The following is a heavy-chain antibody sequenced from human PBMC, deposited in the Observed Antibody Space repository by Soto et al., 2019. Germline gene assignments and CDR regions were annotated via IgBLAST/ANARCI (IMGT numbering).Heavy chain of an antibody. V-gene: IGHV4-59*01. CDR3: ARDSGSGLDY. CDR1: GVSIRSSY. D-gene: IGHD5-12*01. CDR2: IDYSGST. J-gene: IGHJ4*02. Sequence: SETLSLACTVSGVSIRSSYWTWVRQPPGKGLEWIGYIDYSGSTNYNPSLKSRVTISVDTSKNQFSLKLSSVTAADTAVYYCARDSGSGLDYWGPGTLVTVSS.